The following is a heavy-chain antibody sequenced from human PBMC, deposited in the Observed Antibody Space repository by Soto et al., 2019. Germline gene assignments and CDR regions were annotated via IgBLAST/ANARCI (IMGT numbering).Heavy chain of an antibody. CDR2: IHSTRSP. CDR1: GDSVSKYY. V-gene: IGHV4-4*07. Sequence: ETLSLTCTVSGDSVSKYYWNWIRQPAGKGLEWIGRIHSTRSPNYNPSLKSRVTMSVDTSKNQFSLKLNLTSVTAADTAVYYCARSPAYGDYANLDTWGQGTWSPSPQ. J-gene: IGHJ5*02. CDR3: ARSPAYGDYANLDT. D-gene: IGHD4-17*01.